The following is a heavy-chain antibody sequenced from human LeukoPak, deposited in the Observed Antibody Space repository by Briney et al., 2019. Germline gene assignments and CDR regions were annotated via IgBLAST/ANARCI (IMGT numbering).Heavy chain of an antibody. CDR3: ARAPVYYDESSGYLKASNWYFDL. CDR2: IRATGIYR. Sequence: PGVSLRLSCAASGFTFNSYSMNWVRQAPGKGLEGVSSIRATGIYRYYADSVKGRFTISRDNAKNSLYLHMNSVRAEDTAVYYCARAPVYYDESSGYLKASNWYFDLWGRGNLVTVSS. J-gene: IGHJ2*01. V-gene: IGHV3-21*01. D-gene: IGHD3-22*01. CDR1: GFTFNSYS.